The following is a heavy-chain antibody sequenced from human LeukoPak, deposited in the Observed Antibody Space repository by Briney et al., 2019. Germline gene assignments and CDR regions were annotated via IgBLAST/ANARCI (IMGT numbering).Heavy chain of an antibody. CDR1: GGSFSGYY. V-gene: IGHV4-34*01. D-gene: IGHD2-15*01. CDR3: ARDCSGGSCYGAFDI. Sequence: SETLSLTCAVYGGSFSGYYWSWIRQPPGKGLEWIGEINHSGSTNYNPSLESRVTISVDTSKNQFSLRLSSVTATDTAVYYCARDCSGGSCYGAFDIWGQGTMVTVSS. J-gene: IGHJ3*02. CDR2: INHSGST.